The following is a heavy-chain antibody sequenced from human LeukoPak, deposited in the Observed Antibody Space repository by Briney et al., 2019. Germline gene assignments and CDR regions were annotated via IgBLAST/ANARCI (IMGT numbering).Heavy chain of an antibody. Sequence: PGGSLRLSCAASGFTFSSYAIIWVRQAPGKGLDWVSFISGTGGFTSYADSVKGRFTISRDNSKNTLSLQMNSLRAEDTAVFYCAKPRGEEWLVGLYDAFDIWGQGTMVTASS. CDR3: AKPRGEEWLVGLYDAFDI. J-gene: IGHJ3*02. CDR2: ISGTGGFT. CDR1: GFTFSSYA. V-gene: IGHV3-23*01. D-gene: IGHD6-19*01.